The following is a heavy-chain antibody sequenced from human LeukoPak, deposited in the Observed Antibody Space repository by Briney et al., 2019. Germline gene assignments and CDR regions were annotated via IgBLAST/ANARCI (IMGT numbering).Heavy chain of an antibody. CDR2: IRYDGSNK. CDR3: AKPHYCSSTSCYQRGGFDP. J-gene: IGHJ5*02. D-gene: IGHD2-2*01. Sequence: GGSLRLSCAASGFSFRSYAMSWVRQAPGKGLEWVAFIRYDGSNKYYADSVKGQFTISRDNSKNTLYLQMNSLRAEDTAVYYCAKPHYCSSTSCYQRGGFDPWGQGTLVTVSS. CDR1: GFSFRSYA. V-gene: IGHV3-30*02.